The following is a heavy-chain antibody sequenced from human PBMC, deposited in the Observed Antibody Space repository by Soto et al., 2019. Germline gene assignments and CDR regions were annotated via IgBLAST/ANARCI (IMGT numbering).Heavy chain of an antibody. V-gene: IGHV1-18*01. CDR2: INPNSGKT. CDR1: GYTFTNYG. J-gene: IGHJ4*02. D-gene: IGHD3-9*01. CDR3: TRDRLTLTTSLIFDF. Sequence: QVQLVQSGAEVKKPGASVKVSCKASGYTFTNYGLAWVRQAPGQGLEWMGWINPNSGKTDYRQNLQGRVSMTADTSTATADMDLRNLRSDDTAVYFCTRDRLTLTTSLIFDFWGQGTLVTVSS.